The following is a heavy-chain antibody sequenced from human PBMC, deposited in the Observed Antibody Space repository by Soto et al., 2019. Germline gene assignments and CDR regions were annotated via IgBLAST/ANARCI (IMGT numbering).Heavy chain of an antibody. J-gene: IGHJ4*02. D-gene: IGHD3-16*01. V-gene: IGHV4-39*01. Sequence: PSETLSLTCTVSGGAISSSSYYWGWIRQPPGKGLEWIGTIYYSGSTYYNPSLKSRVTISVDTSKNQFSLKLSSVTAADTAVYYCAGHVSFYYDYVWGSSSNYFDYWGQGTLVTVSS. CDR3: AGHVSFYYDYVWGSSSNYFDY. CDR2: IYYSGST. CDR1: GGAISSSSYY.